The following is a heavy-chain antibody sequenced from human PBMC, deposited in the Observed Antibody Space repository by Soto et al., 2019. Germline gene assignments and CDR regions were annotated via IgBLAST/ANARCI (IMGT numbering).Heavy chain of an antibody. CDR1: GYSITNNVW. D-gene: IGHD2-2*01. J-gene: IGHJ4*02. V-gene: IGHV4-4*02. CDR3: ARDVAMPGESGRLDQ. Sequence: LSLTCIVSGYSITNNVWWSWVRQPPGMGLEWIGEVYHTGLTNYNASLKSRVTMSADVSKNQFSLMLTSMTAADTAIYYCARDVAMPGESGRLDQWGRGILVTVSS. CDR2: VYHTGLT.